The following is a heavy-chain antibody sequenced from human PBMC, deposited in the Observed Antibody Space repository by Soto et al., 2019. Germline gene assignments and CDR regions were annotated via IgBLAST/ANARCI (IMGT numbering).Heavy chain of an antibody. CDR1: GYTFSNYG. V-gene: IGHV1-18*04. CDR3: ARDGYGDYPLDY. D-gene: IGHD4-17*01. CDR2: ISTHNDNT. J-gene: IGHJ4*02. Sequence: QVQLVQSGAEVKKPGASVKVSCKSSGYTFSNYGISWVRLAPGQGLEWMGWISTHNDNTHYAQKVQGRVTVTTDTSTSTAYMELRSLTSDDTAVYFCARDGYGDYPLDYWCQGTPVTVSS.